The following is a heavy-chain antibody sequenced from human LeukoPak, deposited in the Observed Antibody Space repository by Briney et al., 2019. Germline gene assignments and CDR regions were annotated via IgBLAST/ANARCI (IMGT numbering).Heavy chain of an antibody. CDR3: ARDRNTDFWSGYYTNYFDY. V-gene: IGHV3-48*03. CDR2: ISSSCSTI. CDR1: GFTFSSYE. D-gene: IGHD3-3*01. J-gene: IGHJ4*02. Sequence: PGGSLRLSCAASGFTFSSYEMNWVRQAPGKGLEWVSYISSSCSTIYYADSVKGRFTISRDNAKNSLSLQMSSLRAEDTAVYYCARDRNTDFWSGYYTNYFDYWGQGTLVIVSS.